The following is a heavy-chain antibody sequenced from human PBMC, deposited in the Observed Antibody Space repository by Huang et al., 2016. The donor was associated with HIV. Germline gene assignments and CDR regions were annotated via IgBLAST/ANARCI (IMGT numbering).Heavy chain of an antibody. V-gene: IGHV1-18*01. Sequence: QVQLVQSGAEVKKPGASVKVSCKASGYTFSSFGISWVRQAPGQGLEWGGWSSVDNGNTKVAQKFQGRLTMTTDTSTSTAYMELRSLRSDDTAVYYCARGGGIQLWLLGYYYMDVWGNGTTVTVSS. D-gene: IGHD5-18*01. J-gene: IGHJ6*03. CDR3: ARGGGIQLWLLGYYYMDV. CDR2: SSVDNGNT. CDR1: GYTFSSFG.